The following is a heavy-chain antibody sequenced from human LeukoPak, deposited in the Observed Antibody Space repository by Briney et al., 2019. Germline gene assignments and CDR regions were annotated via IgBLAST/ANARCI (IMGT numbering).Heavy chain of an antibody. CDR1: GFTFSSYA. V-gene: IGHV3-23*01. CDR2: INGSSGKT. J-gene: IGHJ4*02. D-gene: IGHD3-22*01. Sequence: PGGSLRLSCAASGFTFSSYAMSWVRQAPGKGLEWVSGINGSSGKTDYADTVQGRVTISRDTSKNTPYLQMSSLRAEDTAIYYCAKFWGSSGYYEDFDYWGQGTLVTVSS. CDR3: AKFWGSSGYYEDFDY.